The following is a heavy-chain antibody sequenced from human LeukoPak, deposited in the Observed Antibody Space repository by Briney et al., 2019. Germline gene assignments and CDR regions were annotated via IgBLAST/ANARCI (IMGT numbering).Heavy chain of an antibody. CDR2: IGIDSGNT. D-gene: IGHD5-24*01. V-gene: IGHV3-48*01. CDR1: GFAFSDYS. CDR3: ARDYKYAFDN. Sequence: GGSLRLSCAASGFAFSDYSMNWVRQAPGKALEWISYIGIDSGNTNYADSVKGRFTISGDKAKNSLYLQMNSLRVEDTAVYYCARDYKYAFDNWGQGTLVTVSS. J-gene: IGHJ4*02.